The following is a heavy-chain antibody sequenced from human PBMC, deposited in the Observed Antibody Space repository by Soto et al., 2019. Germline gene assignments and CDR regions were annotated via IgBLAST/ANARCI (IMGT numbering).Heavy chain of an antibody. Sequence: SLRLSCAASGFTFSSYWMHWVRQAPGKGLVWVSRINSDGSSTSYADSVKGRFTISRDNAKNTLYLQMNSLRAEDTAVYYCARDGSDIVVVPAAIPDNWFDPWGQGTLVTVSS. CDR3: ARDGSDIVVVPAAIPDNWFDP. D-gene: IGHD2-2*01. CDR1: GFTFSSYW. CDR2: INSDGSST. V-gene: IGHV3-74*01. J-gene: IGHJ5*02.